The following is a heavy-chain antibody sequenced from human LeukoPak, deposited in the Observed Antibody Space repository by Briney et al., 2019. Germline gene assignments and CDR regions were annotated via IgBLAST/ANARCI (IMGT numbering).Heavy chain of an antibody. V-gene: IGHV3-11*04. Sequence: GGSLRLSCAASGFTFTDYFMTWIRQAPGKGLEWVSYISSSGSTIYYADSVKGRFTISRDNAKNSLYLQMNSLRAEDTAVYYCARDHWNDGGDYWGQGTLVTVSS. CDR3: ARDHWNDGGDY. J-gene: IGHJ4*02. D-gene: IGHD1-1*01. CDR2: ISSSGSTI. CDR1: GFTFTDYF.